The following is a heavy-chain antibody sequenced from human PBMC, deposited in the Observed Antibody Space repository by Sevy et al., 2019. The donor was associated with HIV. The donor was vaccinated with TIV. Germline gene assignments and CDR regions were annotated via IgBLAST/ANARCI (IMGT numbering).Heavy chain of an antibody. CDR3: AKGSTWFGELISAFDY. D-gene: IGHD3-10*01. Sequence: SLKISCAASGFTFDDYAMHWVRQAPGKGLEWVSGISWNSGSIGYADSVKGRFTISRDNAKNSLYLQMNSLRAEDMALYYCAKGSTWFGELISAFDYWGQGTLVTVSS. CDR2: ISWNSGSI. V-gene: IGHV3-9*03. J-gene: IGHJ4*02. CDR1: GFTFDDYA.